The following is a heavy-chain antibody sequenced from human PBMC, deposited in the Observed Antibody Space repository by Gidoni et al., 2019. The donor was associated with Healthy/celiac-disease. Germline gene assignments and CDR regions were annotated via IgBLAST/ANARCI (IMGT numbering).Heavy chain of an antibody. CDR1: GGTFSSDT. CDR2: IIPILGIA. D-gene: IGHD2-2*01. J-gene: IGHJ6*02. CDR3: ARADCSSTSCYAGYYYYGMDV. Sequence: QVQLVQSGAEVKKHGSSVKVSCKASGGTFSSDTIRWVRQAPGQGLEWIGRIIPILGIANYAQNSQGRVTITADKSTSTAYMELSSLRSDDTAVYYCARADCSSTSCYAGYYYYGMDVWGQGTTVTVSS. V-gene: IGHV1-69*02.